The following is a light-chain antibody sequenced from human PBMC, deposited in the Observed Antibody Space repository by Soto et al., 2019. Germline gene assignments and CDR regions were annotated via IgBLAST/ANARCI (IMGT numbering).Light chain of an antibody. CDR2: AAS. V-gene: IGKV1-9*01. CDR1: QGISSY. Sequence: DIQLTQSPSFLSASVGDKVTITCRASQGISSYLAWYQQKPGKAPKLLIYAASTLESGVPSRFSGSGSGTEFTLTISSLQPEDFATYYFQQLNSNPRFGPGTKVDIK. CDR3: QQLNSNPR. J-gene: IGKJ3*01.